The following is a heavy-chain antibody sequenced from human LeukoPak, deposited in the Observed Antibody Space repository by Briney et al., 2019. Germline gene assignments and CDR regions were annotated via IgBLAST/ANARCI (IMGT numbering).Heavy chain of an antibody. J-gene: IGHJ6*02. V-gene: IGHV1-69*02. CDR3: ASREVVSPPDGYGMDV. CDR2: IIPILGIA. D-gene: IGHD4-23*01. CDR1: GGTFSSYT. Sequence: GSSVKVSCKASGGTFSSYTISWVRQAPGQGLEWMGRIIPILGIANYVQKFQGRVTINADKSTSTAYMELSSLRSEDTAVYYCASREVVSPPDGYGMDVWGQGTTVTVSS.